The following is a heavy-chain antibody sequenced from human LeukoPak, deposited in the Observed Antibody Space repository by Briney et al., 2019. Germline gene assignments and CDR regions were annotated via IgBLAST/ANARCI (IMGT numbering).Heavy chain of an antibody. CDR1: GGSISSGNW. CDR2: IYHSGST. J-gene: IGHJ4*02. V-gene: IGHV4-4*02. CDR3: ARDACDSRGYSFDY. Sequence: SETLSLTCAVSGGSISSGNWWSWVRQPPGKGLEWIGEIYHSGSTNYNPSLKSRVTISVDKSKNQFSLKLSSVTAADTAVYYCARDACDSRGYSFDYWGQGTLVTVSS. D-gene: IGHD3-22*01.